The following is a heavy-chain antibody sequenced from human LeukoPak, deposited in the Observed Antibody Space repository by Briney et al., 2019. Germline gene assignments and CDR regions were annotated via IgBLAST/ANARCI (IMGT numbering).Heavy chain of an antibody. CDR2: ISSSSSYI. D-gene: IGHD2-2*01. CDR1: GFTFSSYS. Sequence: TGGSLRLSCAASGFTFSSYSMNWVRQAPGKGLEWVSSISSSSSYIYYADSVKGRFTISRDNAKNSLYLQMNSLRAEDTAVYYCATWAACSSTSCYNYWGQGTLVTVSS. V-gene: IGHV3-21*01. CDR3: ATWAACSSTSCYNY. J-gene: IGHJ4*02.